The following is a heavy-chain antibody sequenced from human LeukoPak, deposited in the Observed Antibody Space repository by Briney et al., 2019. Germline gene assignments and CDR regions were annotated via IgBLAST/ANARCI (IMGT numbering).Heavy chain of an antibody. CDR2: IYHSGST. CDR1: GYSISSGYY. J-gene: IGHJ6*03. Sequence: SETLSLTCTVSGYSISSGYYWGWIRQPPGKGLEWIGSIYHSGSTYYNPSLKSRVTISVDTSKNQFSLKLSSVTAADTAVYYCARADYYDTSGYSKNYYYYYMDVWGKGTTVTVSS. D-gene: IGHD3-22*01. CDR3: ARADYYDTSGYSKNYYYYYMDV. V-gene: IGHV4-38-2*02.